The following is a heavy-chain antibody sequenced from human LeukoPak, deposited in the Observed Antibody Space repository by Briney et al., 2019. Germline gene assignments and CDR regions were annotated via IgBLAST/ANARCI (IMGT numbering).Heavy chain of an antibody. CDR3: ARTYSGRSYYFDC. Sequence: SETLSLTCTVSGGSISSFHWSWIRQPPGKGLEHIGNIYDSGSTYYNPSLKSRVTISEDTSKNQFSLKLSSVTAADTAVYYCARTYSGRSYYFDCWGQGTLVTVSS. D-gene: IGHD1-26*01. CDR2: IYDSGST. CDR1: GGSISSFH. J-gene: IGHJ4*02. V-gene: IGHV4-59*01.